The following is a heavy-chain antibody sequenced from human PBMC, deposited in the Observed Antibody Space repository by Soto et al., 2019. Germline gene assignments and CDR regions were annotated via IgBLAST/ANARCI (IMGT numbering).Heavy chain of an antibody. CDR2: ISAYNGNT. CDR1: GYTFTSYG. V-gene: IGHV1-18*01. CDR3: ARDQAMAQFDY. D-gene: IGHD5-18*01. J-gene: IGHJ4*02. Sequence: QVQLVQSGAEVKKPGASVKVSCKASGYTFTSYGISWVRQAPGQGLEWMGWISAYNGNTKSAQNLQGRVTMNTDTSTITAYMELRSLRSDDTAVYYCARDQAMAQFDYWGQGTLVTVSS.